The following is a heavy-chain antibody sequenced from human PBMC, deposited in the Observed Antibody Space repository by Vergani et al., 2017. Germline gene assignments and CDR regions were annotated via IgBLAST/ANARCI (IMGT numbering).Heavy chain of an antibody. CDR1: GGTFSSYA. J-gene: IGHJ6*02. CDR2: IIPILGIA. CDR3: ARDRVVRGAYGMDV. D-gene: IGHD3-10*01. Sequence: QVQLVQSGAEMKKPGSSVKVSCKASGGTFSSYAISWVRQAPGQGLEWMGRIIPILGIANYAQKFQGRVTITADKSTSTAYMELSSLRSEDTAVYYCARDRVVRGAYGMDVWGQGTTVTVSS. V-gene: IGHV1-69*04.